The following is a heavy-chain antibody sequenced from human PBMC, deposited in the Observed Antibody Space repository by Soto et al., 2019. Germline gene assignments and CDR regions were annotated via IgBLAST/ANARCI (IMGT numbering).Heavy chain of an antibody. CDR3: ARDGAVAGDSNFDY. V-gene: IGHV1-3*01. J-gene: IGHJ4*02. CDR2: INAGNGNT. D-gene: IGHD6-19*01. CDR1: GYTFTSYA. Sequence: QVQLVQSGAEVKKPGASVKVSCKASGYTFTSYAMHWVRQAPGQRHEWMGWINAGNGNTKYSQKFQGRVTITTDTSASTAYMELSSLRSEDTAVYYCARDGAVAGDSNFDYWGQGTLVTVSS.